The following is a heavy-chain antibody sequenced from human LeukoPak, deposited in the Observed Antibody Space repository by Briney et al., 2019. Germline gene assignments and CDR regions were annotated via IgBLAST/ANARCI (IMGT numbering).Heavy chain of an antibody. J-gene: IGHJ4*02. Sequence: GGSLRLSCAASGFTFSSYAMHWVRQAPGKGLEYVSAISSNGGSTYYANSVKGRFTISRDNPKNTLYLQMGSLRAEDMAVYYCARDGGYCRCGSCPAYYFDYWGQGTLVTVSS. D-gene: IGHD2-15*01. CDR2: ISSNGGST. CDR1: GFTFSSYA. V-gene: IGHV3-64*01. CDR3: ARDGGYCRCGSCPAYYFDY.